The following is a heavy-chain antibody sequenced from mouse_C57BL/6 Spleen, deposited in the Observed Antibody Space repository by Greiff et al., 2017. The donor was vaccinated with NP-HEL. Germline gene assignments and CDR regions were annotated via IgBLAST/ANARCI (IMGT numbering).Heavy chain of an antibody. J-gene: IGHJ2*01. V-gene: IGHV1-19*01. Sequence: DVQLQESGPVLVKPGASVKMSCKASGYTFTDYYMNWVKQSHGKSLEWIGVINPYNGGTSYNQKFKGKATLTVDKSSSTAYMELNSLTSEDSAVYYCARQDPLTYFDYWGQGTTLTVSS. CDR1: GYTFTDYY. CDR3: ARQDPLTYFDY. CDR2: INPYNGGT. D-gene: IGHD1-3*01.